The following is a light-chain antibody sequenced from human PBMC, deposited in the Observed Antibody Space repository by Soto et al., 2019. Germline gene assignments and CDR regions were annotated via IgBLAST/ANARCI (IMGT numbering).Light chain of an antibody. CDR3: SSFTSSHTYV. Sequence: QSVLTQPPSVSGAPGQRVTISCTGSSSNIGAGYDVHWYQQLPGTAPKLLIYGNNNRPSGVPDRFSGSKSGTSASLAITGLQAEDEADYYCSSFTSSHTYVFGTGTKVTVL. V-gene: IGLV1-40*01. CDR2: GNN. J-gene: IGLJ1*01. CDR1: SSNIGAGYD.